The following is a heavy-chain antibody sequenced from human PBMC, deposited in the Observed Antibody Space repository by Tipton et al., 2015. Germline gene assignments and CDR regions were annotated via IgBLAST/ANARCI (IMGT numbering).Heavy chain of an antibody. V-gene: IGHV3-9*01. J-gene: IGHJ4*02. D-gene: IGHD3-22*01. CDR3: AKDSYYDTRGFGVFDY. Sequence: SLRLSCAASGFTFDDYAMHWVRQAPGKGLEWVSGISWNSGSIGYADSVKGRFTISRDNAKNSLYLQMNSLRAEDTALYYCAKDSYYDTRGFGVFDYWGQGTLVTVSS. CDR2: ISWNSGSI. CDR1: GFTFDDYA.